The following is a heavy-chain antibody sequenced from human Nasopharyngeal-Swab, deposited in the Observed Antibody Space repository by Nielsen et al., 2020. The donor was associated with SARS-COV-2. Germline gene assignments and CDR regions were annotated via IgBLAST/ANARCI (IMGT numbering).Heavy chain of an antibody. D-gene: IGHD6-13*01. CDR2: IYSRGET. J-gene: IGHJ4*02. CDR1: GYSFTSYW. Sequence: GESLKISCKGSGYSFTSYWIGWVRQAPGKGPEWVAVIYSRGETHYTDSVRGRFTISRDNSKNMVNLQLNSLRAEDTAVYYCARMDFIASRDYWGQGTLVTVSS. CDR3: ARMDFIASRDY. V-gene: IGHV3-53*01.